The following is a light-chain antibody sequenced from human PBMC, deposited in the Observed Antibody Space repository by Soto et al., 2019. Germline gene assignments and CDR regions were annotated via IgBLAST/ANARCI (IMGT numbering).Light chain of an antibody. CDR3: QQRSNWPPDT. CDR2: DAS. Sequence: EIVLTQSPATLSLSPGERATLSCRASQSVSTSLAWYQQKPGQAPRLLIYDASNRATGIPARFSGSGPGTDFTLPISSLEPEDFAVYYCQQRSNWPPDTFGQGTKLEIK. CDR1: QSVSTS. V-gene: IGKV3-11*01. J-gene: IGKJ2*01.